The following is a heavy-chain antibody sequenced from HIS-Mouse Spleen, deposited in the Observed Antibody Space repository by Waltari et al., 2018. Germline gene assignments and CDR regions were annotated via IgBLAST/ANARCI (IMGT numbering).Heavy chain of an antibody. CDR1: GDSFSSHSAA. CDR3: ARGTGDWFDP. CDR2: TYYRSKWYN. J-gene: IGHJ5*02. D-gene: IGHD7-27*01. V-gene: IGHV6-1*01. Sequence: QVQLQQSAPGLVKPSQTLSLTFAIPGDSFSSHSAAWNLIRQSPSRGLEWLGRTYYRSKWYNDYAVSVKSRITINPDTSKNQFSLQLNSVTPEDTAVYYCARGTGDWFDPWGQGTLVTVSS.